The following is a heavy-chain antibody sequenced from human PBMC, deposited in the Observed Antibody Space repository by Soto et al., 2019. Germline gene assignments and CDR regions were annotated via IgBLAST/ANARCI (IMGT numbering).Heavy chain of an antibody. CDR3: GSRVESGWDDAFDT. Sequence: QVQLVESGGGLVKPGGSLRLSCAASGFTFSDYYMSWIRQAPGKGLEWVSYISSSSSYTNYADSVKGRFTISRDNAKNSLYRQMNSLRAEDTAVYYCGSRVESGWDDAFDTLGQGTMVTVSS. V-gene: IGHV3-11*06. J-gene: IGHJ3*02. CDR1: GFTFSDYY. D-gene: IGHD3-22*01. CDR2: ISSSSSYT.